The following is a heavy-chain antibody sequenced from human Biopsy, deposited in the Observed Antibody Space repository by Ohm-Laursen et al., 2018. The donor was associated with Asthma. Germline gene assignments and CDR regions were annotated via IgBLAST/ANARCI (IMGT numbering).Heavy chain of an antibody. V-gene: IGHV1-3*04. CDR1: GYNFISFA. CDR3: ARTYYDFLTGQVKDVFGV. D-gene: IGHD3-9*01. J-gene: IGHJ3*01. Sequence: ASVKVSCNASGYNFISFAIHWVRQAPGQRLEWMGWVNTGNGDTEYSQKFQGRVTITRDTSASTAYMELRSLRSEDTATYYCARTYYDFLTGQVKDVFGVWGQGTMVTVSS. CDR2: VNTGNGDT.